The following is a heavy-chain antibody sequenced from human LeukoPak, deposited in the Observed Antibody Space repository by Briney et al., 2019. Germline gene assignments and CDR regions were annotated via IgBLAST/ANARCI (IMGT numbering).Heavy chain of an antibody. D-gene: IGHD2-2*01. Sequence: PSDTLSLTCTISGGSISSGGYYWSWIRQHPGKGLEWIGYIYYSGSTYYNPSLKSRVTISVDTSKNQFSLKLSSVSAADTAVYYCAREYCSSTSCYARPGFDIWGQGTMVTVSS. CDR2: IYYSGST. J-gene: IGHJ3*02. CDR1: GGSISSGGYY. CDR3: AREYCSSTSCYARPGFDI. V-gene: IGHV4-31*03.